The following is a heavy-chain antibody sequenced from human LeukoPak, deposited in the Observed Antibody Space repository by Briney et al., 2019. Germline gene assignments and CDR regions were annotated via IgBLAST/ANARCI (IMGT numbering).Heavy chain of an antibody. CDR1: GFTFNSYA. D-gene: IGHD2-2*01. J-gene: IGHJ4*02. Sequence: PGGSLRLSCAASGFTFNSYAMSWIRQAPGKGLEWVSAISGSGGSTFYADSVKGRFTISRDNSKNTLYLQVNSLRAEDTAVYFCAKDVPAAYFDYWGQGTLVTVSS. CDR2: ISGSGGST. V-gene: IGHV3-23*01. CDR3: AKDVPAAYFDY.